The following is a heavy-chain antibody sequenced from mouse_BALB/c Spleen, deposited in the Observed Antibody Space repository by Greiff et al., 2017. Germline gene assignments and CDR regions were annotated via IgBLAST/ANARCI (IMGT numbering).Heavy chain of an antibody. CDR3: TRRGDGNGYAMDY. V-gene: IGHV1-69*02. Sequence: QVQLQQPGAELVRPGASVKLSCKASGYTFTSYWINWVKQRPGQGLEWIGNIYPSDSYTNYNQKFKDKATLTVDKSSSTAYMQLSSPTSEDSAVYYCTRRGDGNGYAMDYWGQGTSVTVSS. D-gene: IGHD2-1*01. J-gene: IGHJ4*01. CDR1: GYTFTSYW. CDR2: IYPSDSYT.